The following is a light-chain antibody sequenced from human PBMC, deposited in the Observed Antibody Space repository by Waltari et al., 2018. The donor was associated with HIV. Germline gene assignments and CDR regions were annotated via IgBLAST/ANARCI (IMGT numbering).Light chain of an antibody. CDR1: QSIGDL. CDR3: QHYNTFRWT. Sequence: DIQMTQSPSTLSASVGDRVTITCRASQSIGDLLAWYQQKPGKAPKLLIYRASSLESGVPSSFSGSGSGTQFTLTISSLHPDDFATYYCQHYNTFRWTFGQGTKVEIK. CDR2: RAS. V-gene: IGKV1-5*03. J-gene: IGKJ1*01.